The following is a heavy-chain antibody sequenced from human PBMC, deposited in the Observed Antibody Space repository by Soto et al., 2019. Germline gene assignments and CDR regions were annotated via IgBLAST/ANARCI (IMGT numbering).Heavy chain of an antibody. Sequence: VQLVQSGAEAKKPGSSVKVSCKASGGIFSSYVISWVRQAPGQGLEWMGGMIPIRGTSNYAQKFQGRVTITADESTSTAYLELSSVTSEDTAVYYCASLYYDRSSYVIYWGQATLVTVSS. J-gene: IGHJ4*02. CDR3: ASLYYDRSSYVIY. D-gene: IGHD3-22*01. V-gene: IGHV1-69*12. CDR2: MIPIRGTS. CDR1: GGIFSSYV.